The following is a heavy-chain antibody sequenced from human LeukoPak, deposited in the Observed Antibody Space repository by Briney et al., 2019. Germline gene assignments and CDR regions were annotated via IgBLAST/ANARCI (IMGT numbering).Heavy chain of an antibody. CDR3: ARDTGITIFGVVPPDAFDI. D-gene: IGHD3-3*01. CDR2: IYYSGST. CDR1: GGSISSRSYY. V-gene: IGHV4-39*02. Sequence: SETLSLTCAVAGGSISSRSYYGGWMRGPPRKGLERIWSIYYSGSTYYNPSPKSRVTISVDTSKNQFSLKPSSVTAADTAVYYCARDTGITIFGVVPPDAFDIWGQGTMVTVSS. J-gene: IGHJ3*02.